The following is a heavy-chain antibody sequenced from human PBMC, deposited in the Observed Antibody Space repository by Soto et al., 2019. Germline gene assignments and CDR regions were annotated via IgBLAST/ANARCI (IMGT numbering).Heavy chain of an antibody. V-gene: IGHV4-31*03. CDR1: GGSISSGGYY. D-gene: IGHD1-1*01. J-gene: IGHJ4*02. Sequence: SETLSLTCTVSGGSISSGGYYWSWICQHPGKGLEWIGYIYYSGSTYYNPSLKSRVTISVDTSKNQFSLKLSSVTAADTAVYYCARWPQLEHRFDYWGQGTLVTVSS. CDR2: IYYSGST. CDR3: ARWPQLEHRFDY.